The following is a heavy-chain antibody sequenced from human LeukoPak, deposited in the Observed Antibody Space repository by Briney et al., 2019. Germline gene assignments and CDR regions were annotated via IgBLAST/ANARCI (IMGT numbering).Heavy chain of an antibody. Sequence: SETLSLTCTVSGVSISSSNSYWGWIRQPPGKGLEWIGSIYYSGNTYYNASLKSQVSISIDTSKNQFSLRLTSVTAADTALYYCAKHYMGSSYNHGLDCWGQGTLVTVSS. CDR2: IYYSGNT. J-gene: IGHJ4*02. CDR3: AKHYMGSSYNHGLDC. D-gene: IGHD3-10*01. V-gene: IGHV4-39*01. CDR1: GVSISSSNSY.